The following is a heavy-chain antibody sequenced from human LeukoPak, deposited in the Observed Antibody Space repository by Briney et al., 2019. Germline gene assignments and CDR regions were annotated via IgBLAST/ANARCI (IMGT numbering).Heavy chain of an antibody. Sequence: GASVKVSCKASGYTFTGYYMHWVRQAPGQGLEWMGRINPNSGGTNYAQKFQGRVTMTRDTSISTAYMELSRLRSDDTAVYYCAGGKLFGFWSGYYPMDDSWGQGTLVTVSS. D-gene: IGHD3-3*01. V-gene: IGHV1-2*06. CDR3: AGGKLFGFWSGYYPMDDS. CDR1: GYTFTGYY. CDR2: INPNSGGT. J-gene: IGHJ4*02.